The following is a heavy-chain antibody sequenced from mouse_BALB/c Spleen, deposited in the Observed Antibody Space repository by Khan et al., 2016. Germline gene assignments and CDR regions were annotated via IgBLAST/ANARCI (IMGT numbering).Heavy chain of an antibody. Sequence: EVPLVASGPGLVKPSQSLSLTCTVTGYSITSDYAWNWIRQFPGNKLEWMGYISYSGSTTYNPSLKSRISITRDTYKNQFFLQLNSVTTEDTATYYCARWLLEFPYYFDYWGQGTTLTVSS. J-gene: IGHJ2*01. V-gene: IGHV3-2*02. CDR3: ARWLLEFPYYFDY. CDR1: GYSITSDYA. D-gene: IGHD2-12*01. CDR2: ISYSGST.